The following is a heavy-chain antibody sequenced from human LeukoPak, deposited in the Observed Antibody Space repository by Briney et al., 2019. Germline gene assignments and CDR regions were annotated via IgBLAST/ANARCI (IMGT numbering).Heavy chain of an antibody. CDR2: IKSDGST. CDR3: ARAPSEIGGYYPEYFRH. V-gene: IGHV3-74*01. D-gene: IGHD3-22*01. Sequence: GGSLRLSCAASGFTFSSYWMHWVRQAPGKGLVWVSRIKSDGSTNYADSVKGRFTISRDNAKNTVSLQMNSLRAEDTGVYYRARAPSEIGGYYPEYFRHWGQGTLVTVSS. CDR1: GFTFSSYW. J-gene: IGHJ1*01.